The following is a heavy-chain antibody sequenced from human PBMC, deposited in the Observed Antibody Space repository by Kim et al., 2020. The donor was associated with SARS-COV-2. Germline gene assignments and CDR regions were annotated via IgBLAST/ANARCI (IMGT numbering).Heavy chain of an antibody. D-gene: IGHD3-9*01. CDR2: INTNTGNP. Sequence: ASVKVSCKASGYTFTSYAMNWVRQAPGQGLEWMGWINTNTGNPTYAQGFTGRFVFSLDTSVSTAYLQISSLKAEDTAVYYCARASARVLRYFDWQLHMDVWGQGTTVTVSS. V-gene: IGHV7-4-1*02. J-gene: IGHJ6*02. CDR3: ARASARVLRYFDWQLHMDV. CDR1: GYTFTSYA.